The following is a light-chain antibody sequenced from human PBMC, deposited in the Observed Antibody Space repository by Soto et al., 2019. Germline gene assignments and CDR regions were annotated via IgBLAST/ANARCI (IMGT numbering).Light chain of an antibody. CDR3: SSYTSSSTPYV. Sequence: QSALTQPASVSGSPGQSITISCTGTSSDVGGYNYVSWYQQHPGKAPKLMIYEVSNRPSGVSNRFSDSKSGNTASLTISGLQAEDEADYYCSSYTSSSTPYVFGTGTKLTVL. V-gene: IGLV2-14*01. CDR2: EVS. J-gene: IGLJ1*01. CDR1: SSDVGGYNY.